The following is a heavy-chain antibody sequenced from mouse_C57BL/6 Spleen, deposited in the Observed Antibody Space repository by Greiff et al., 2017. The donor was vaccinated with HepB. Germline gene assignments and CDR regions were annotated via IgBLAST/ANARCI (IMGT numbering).Heavy chain of an antibody. Sequence: QVQLQQSGAELVRPGASVTLSCKASGYTFTDYEMHWVKQTPVHGLEWIGAIDPETGGTAYNQKFKGKAILTADKSSSTAYMELRSLTSEDSAVYYCTRIELYYDYGGAMDYWGQGTSVTVSS. CDR2: IDPETGGT. J-gene: IGHJ4*01. CDR3: TRIELYYDYGGAMDY. D-gene: IGHD2-4*01. CDR1: GYTFTDYE. V-gene: IGHV1-15*01.